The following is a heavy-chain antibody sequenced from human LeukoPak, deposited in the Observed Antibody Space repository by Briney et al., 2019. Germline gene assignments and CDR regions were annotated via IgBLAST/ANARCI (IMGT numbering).Heavy chain of an antibody. V-gene: IGHV3-30*18. CDR2: ISYDGSNK. CDR1: GFTFSSYG. J-gene: IGHJ4*02. CDR3: AKTRGALWELLAPFDY. Sequence: GRSLRLSCAASGFTFSSYGMPWVRQAPGKGLEWVAVISYDGSNKYYADSVKGRFTISRDNSKNTLYLQMNSLRAEDTAVYYCAKTRGALWELLAPFDYWGQGTLVTVSS. D-gene: IGHD1-26*01.